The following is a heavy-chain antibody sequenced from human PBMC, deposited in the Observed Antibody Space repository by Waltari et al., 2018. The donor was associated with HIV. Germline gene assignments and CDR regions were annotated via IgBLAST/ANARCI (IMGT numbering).Heavy chain of an antibody. CDR2: IIPIFGTA. J-gene: IGHJ5*02. V-gene: IGHV1-69*01. D-gene: IGHD2-15*01. CDR1: GGTFSRYA. CDR3: ARDFGYISGGSDTGWFDP. Sequence: QVQLVQSGAEVKKPGSSVKVSCKASGGTFSRYAISWVRRAPGQALEWMGGIIPIFGTANYAQKFQGRVTITADESTSTAYMELSSLRSEDTAVYYCARDFGYISGGSDTGWFDPWGQGTLVTVSS.